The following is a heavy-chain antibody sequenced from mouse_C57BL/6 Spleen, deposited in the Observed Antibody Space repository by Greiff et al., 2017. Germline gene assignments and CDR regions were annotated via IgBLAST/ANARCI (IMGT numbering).Heavy chain of an antibody. V-gene: IGHV5-17*01. CDR3: ARPGIYDGYYDY. D-gene: IGHD2-3*01. J-gene: IGHJ2*01. CDR1: GFTFSDYG. Sequence: EVKLMESGGGLVKPGGSLKLSCAASGFTFSDYGMHWVRQAPEKGLEWVAYISSGSSTIYYADTVQGRFTISRDNAKNTLFLQMTSLRSEDTAMYYCARPGIYDGYYDYWGQGTTLTVSS. CDR2: ISSGSSTI.